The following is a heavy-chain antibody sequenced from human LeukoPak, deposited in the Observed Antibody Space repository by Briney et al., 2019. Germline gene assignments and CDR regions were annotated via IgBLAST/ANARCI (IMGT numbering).Heavy chain of an antibody. D-gene: IGHD3-22*01. J-gene: IGHJ4*02. Sequence: SETLSLTCTVSGGSISSSYWSWIRQPPGKGLEWIGYIYHDGRTNYNPSLKSRVTISVDTSKNQFSLKLSSVTAADTAVYYCARRPPRRYYDSKRPERYFDYWGQGTLVTVSS. CDR1: GGSISSSY. V-gene: IGHV4-59*12. CDR3: ARRPPRRYYDSKRPERYFDY. CDR2: IYHDGRT.